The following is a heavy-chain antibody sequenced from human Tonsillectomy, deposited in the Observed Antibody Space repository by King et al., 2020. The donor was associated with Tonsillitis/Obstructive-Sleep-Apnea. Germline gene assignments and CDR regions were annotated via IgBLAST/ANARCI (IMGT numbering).Heavy chain of an antibody. CDR1: GYTFTNYV. Sequence: VQLVESGSELKKPGASVKVSCKASGYTFTNYVMNWVRQAPGQGLEWMGWINTNTGNPTYAQGFTGRFVFSLDTSVSTAYLQISSLKAEDTAVYYCARGGPPGLGYSYYYYYMDVWGKGTTVTVSS. CDR3: ARGGPPGLGYSYYYYYMDV. V-gene: IGHV7-4-1*02. D-gene: IGHD3-16*02. CDR2: INTNTGNP. J-gene: IGHJ6*03.